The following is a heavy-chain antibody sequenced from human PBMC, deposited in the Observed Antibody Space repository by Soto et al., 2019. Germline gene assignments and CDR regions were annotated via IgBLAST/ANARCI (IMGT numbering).Heavy chain of an antibody. D-gene: IGHD1-7*01. V-gene: IGHV3-21*01. CDR2: VSTSSTYI. Sequence: EVQLVESGGGLVKPGGSLQLSCASSGFTFSSYTMNWVRQAPGKELEWVSSVSTSSTYIFYADSVQGRFTISRDNAKNSLYLQMHSLRVEDTAVYYCAGMRGTTRDMDVWGTGTTVTVSS. CDR3: AGMRGTTRDMDV. J-gene: IGHJ6*03. CDR1: GFTFSSYT.